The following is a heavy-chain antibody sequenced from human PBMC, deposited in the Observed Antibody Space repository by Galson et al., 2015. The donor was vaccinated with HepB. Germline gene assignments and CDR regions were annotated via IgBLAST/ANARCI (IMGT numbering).Heavy chain of an antibody. CDR3: ARHRYYGSGSYYPAPLDV. CDR1: GYSFTSYW. CDR2: IYPGDSDT. D-gene: IGHD3-10*01. Sequence: QSGAEVKKPGESLKISCKGSGYSFTSYWIGWVRQMPGKCLEWMGIIYPGDSDTRYSPSFQGQVTISADKSISTAYLQWSSLKASDTAMYYCARHRYYGSGSYYPAPLDVWGKGTTVTVSS. J-gene: IGHJ6*04. V-gene: IGHV5-51*01.